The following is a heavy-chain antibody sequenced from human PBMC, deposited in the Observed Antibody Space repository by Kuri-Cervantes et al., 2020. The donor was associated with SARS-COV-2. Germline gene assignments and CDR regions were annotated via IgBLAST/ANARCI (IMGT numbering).Heavy chain of an antibody. J-gene: IGHJ6*03. Sequence: SVKVSCKASGGTFSSYAISWVRQAPGQGLEWMGGIIPIFGTANYAQKFQGRVTMTTDTSTSTAYMELSSLRSEDTAVFYCALGYWGSGYPRYYYYMDVWGKGTTVTVSS. D-gene: IGHD3-22*01. CDR2: IIPIFGTA. V-gene: IGHV1-69*05. CDR3: ALGYWGSGYPRYYYYMDV. CDR1: GGTFSSYA.